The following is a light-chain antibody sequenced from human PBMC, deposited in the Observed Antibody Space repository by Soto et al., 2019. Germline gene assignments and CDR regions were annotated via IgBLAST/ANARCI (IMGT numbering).Light chain of an antibody. V-gene: IGKV3-20*01. CDR3: QQYGTAPYT. CDR1: QSVNSNY. CDR2: GAS. Sequence: EIVLTQSPGTLSLSPGERATLSCRASQSVNSNYLAWYQQRPGQAPRLLIYGASSRATGIPDRFSGSGSGTDFTLTISRLAPEDFAVYYCQQYGTAPYTFGQGTTLEFK. J-gene: IGKJ2*01.